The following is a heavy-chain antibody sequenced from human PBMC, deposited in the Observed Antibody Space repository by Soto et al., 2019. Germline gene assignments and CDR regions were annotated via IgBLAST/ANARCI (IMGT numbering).Heavy chain of an antibody. Sequence: QVQLQESGPGLVKPSETLSLTCTVSGGSISSYYWSWIRQPPGKGLEWIGYIYYSGRTNYNPSRKSCVTRSLDTSKNQFALKLSAVTAADTAVYYCARVVRFGELLYRWFYPWGQGTLVTVSS. CDR2: IYYSGRT. J-gene: IGHJ5*02. CDR3: ARVVRFGELLYRWFYP. V-gene: IGHV4-59*01. CDR1: GGSISSYY. D-gene: IGHD3-10*01.